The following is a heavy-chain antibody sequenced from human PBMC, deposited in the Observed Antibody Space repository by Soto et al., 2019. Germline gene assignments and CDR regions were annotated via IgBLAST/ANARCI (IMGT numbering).Heavy chain of an antibody. Sequence: SETLSLTCTVSGGSISSYYWSWIRQPPGKGLEWIGYIYYGGSTNYNPSLKSRGTISVDTSKNQFSLKLSSVTAADTAVYYCARRTRGTYYDFWSGYPRRYYYYMDVWGKGTTVTVSS. CDR3: ARRTRGTYYDFWSGYPRRYYYYMDV. J-gene: IGHJ6*03. CDR2: IYYGGST. V-gene: IGHV4-59*08. D-gene: IGHD3-3*01. CDR1: GGSISSYY.